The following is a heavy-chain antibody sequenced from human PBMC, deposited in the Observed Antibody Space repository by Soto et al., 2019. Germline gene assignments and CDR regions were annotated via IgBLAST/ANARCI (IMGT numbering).Heavy chain of an antibody. CDR2: ISSSSSYI. CDR3: ARDPLSGYCSGGSCHSFDY. J-gene: IGHJ4*02. V-gene: IGHV3-21*01. CDR1: GFTFSSYS. D-gene: IGHD2-15*01. Sequence: EVQLVESGGGLVKPGGSLRLSCAASGFTFSSYSMNWVRQAPGKGLEWVSSISSSSSYIYYADSVKGRFTISRDNAKNSLYLQMTSLRAEDTAVYYCARDPLSGYCSGGSCHSFDYWGQGTLVTVSS.